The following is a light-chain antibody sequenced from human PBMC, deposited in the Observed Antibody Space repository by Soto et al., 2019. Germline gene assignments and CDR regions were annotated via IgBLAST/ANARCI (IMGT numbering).Light chain of an antibody. Sequence: EIVLTQSPGTLSLAPGERATLSCRASQTFSSRYFTWYQQKPGQAPRLLIYGASSRATGIPDRFSGSGSGTDFTLTISGLEPEDFAVYYCQQYGSSPITFGQGTRLEIK. CDR1: QTFSSRY. J-gene: IGKJ5*01. V-gene: IGKV3-20*01. CDR3: QQYGSSPIT. CDR2: GAS.